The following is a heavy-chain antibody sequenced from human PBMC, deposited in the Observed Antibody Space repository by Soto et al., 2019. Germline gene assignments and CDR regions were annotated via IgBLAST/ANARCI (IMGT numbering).Heavy chain of an antibody. CDR2: MSHDETNK. D-gene: IGHD6-19*01. CDR3: ASDRGMSITVPGFD. Sequence: SLRLSCEVSGFTFSNYAMHWLRQAPGKGLEWVAVMSHDETNKFYADSVRGRFGVSRDNYMNTLYLQLNSLRPEDTGVYYCASDRGMSITVPGFDWGQGTLVTVSS. CDR1: GFTFSNYA. J-gene: IGHJ4*02. V-gene: IGHV3-30*09.